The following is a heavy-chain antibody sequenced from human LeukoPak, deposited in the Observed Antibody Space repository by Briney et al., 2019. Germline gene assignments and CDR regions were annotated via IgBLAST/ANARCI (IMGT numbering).Heavy chain of an antibody. Sequence: PGGSLRLSCAASGFNFSRYDIHWVRQATGEGLEWVSAIGPGGDTYYSGSVKGRFTISRENAKNPLYLQMNSLRAGDTAVYYCSRSGGGTYGIDYWGQGILVTVSS. CDR1: GFNFSRYD. V-gene: IGHV3-13*01. J-gene: IGHJ4*02. D-gene: IGHD1-26*01. CDR3: SRSGGGTYGIDY. CDR2: IGPGGDT.